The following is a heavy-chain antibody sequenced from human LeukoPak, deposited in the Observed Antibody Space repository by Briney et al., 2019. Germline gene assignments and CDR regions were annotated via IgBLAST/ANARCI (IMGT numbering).Heavy chain of an antibody. CDR2: IYYSGST. CDR1: GGSISSSSYY. J-gene: IGHJ4*02. CDR3: ARAEDANGWYCSGGSCYPAYFDY. Sequence: PSETLSLTCTVSGGSISSSSYYWGWIRQPPGKGLEWIGSIYYSGSTYYNPSLKSRVTISVDTSKNQFSLKLSSVTAADTAVYYCARAEDANGWYCSGGSCYPAYFDYWGQGTLVTVSS. V-gene: IGHV4-39*07. D-gene: IGHD2-15*01.